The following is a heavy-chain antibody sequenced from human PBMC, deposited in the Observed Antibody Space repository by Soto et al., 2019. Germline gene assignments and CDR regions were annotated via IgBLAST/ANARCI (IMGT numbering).Heavy chain of an antibody. V-gene: IGHV3-15*01. CDR2: IKSKTDGGTT. Sequence: EVQLVESGGGLVKPGGSLRLSCAASGFTFSNAWMSWVRQAPGKGLEWVGRIKSKTDGGTTDYAAPVKGRFTISRDDSKNTMYLQMNSLKTEDTAVYYCTSSVRDIVVVPAAHYCYFDLWGRGTLVTVSS. D-gene: IGHD2-2*01. CDR3: TSSVRDIVVVPAAHYCYFDL. J-gene: IGHJ2*01. CDR1: GFTFSNAW.